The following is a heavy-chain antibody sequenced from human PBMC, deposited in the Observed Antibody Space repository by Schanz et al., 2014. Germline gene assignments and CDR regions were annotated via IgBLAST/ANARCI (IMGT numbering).Heavy chain of an antibody. J-gene: IGHJ6*02. CDR1: GYTFTRSG. CDR2: IGGSDGNT. CDR3: ARGGDYIVVLVAVTREYYYHAMDV. Sequence: QVQLVQSGGEVKTPGASVKVSCKASGYTFTRSGISWVRQAPGQGLEWMGWIGGSDGNTNFAQKFQGRVIMTTDTSTSTVYMELRSLTSDDSAVYYCARGGDYIVVLVAVTREYYYHAMDVWGQGTTVTVSS. V-gene: IGHV1-18*01. D-gene: IGHD2-15*01.